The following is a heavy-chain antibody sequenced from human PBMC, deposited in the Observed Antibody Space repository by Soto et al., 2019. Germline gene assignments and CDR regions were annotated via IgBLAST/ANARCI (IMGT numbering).Heavy chain of an antibody. D-gene: IGHD3-3*01. Sequence: QVKLVQSGGEVKKPGASVKISCKASGYTFSSYGISWVRKAPGQGLEWMGRISAYNGNTNYAQKFQGRVTMTTDTSTSTAYMELRSLRSDDTAIYYCARTLNEWLLGLEWGQGTLVTVSS. V-gene: IGHV1-18*01. CDR3: ARTLNEWLLGLE. CDR2: ISAYNGNT. J-gene: IGHJ4*02. CDR1: GYTFSSYG.